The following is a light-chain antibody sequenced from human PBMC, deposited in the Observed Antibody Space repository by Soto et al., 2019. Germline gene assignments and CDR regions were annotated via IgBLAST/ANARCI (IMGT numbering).Light chain of an antibody. CDR3: QQYYSTPLA. CDR2: WAS. J-gene: IGKJ4*01. V-gene: IGKV4-1*01. CDR1: QSVLYSSNNKNY. Sequence: DIVMTQSPDSLAVSLGERATINCKSSQSVLYSSNNKNYLAWYQQKPGQPPKLLIYWASTRESGVPDRFSGRGSGTAFTLTISRLQAEDVAVYYCQQYYSTPLAFGGGTKVEIE.